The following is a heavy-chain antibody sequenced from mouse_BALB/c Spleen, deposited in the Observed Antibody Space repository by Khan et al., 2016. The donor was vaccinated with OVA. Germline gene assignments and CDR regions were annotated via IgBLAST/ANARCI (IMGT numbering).Heavy chain of an antibody. CDR1: GFTFSSYG. D-gene: IGHD1-1*01. CDR3: ATSYFYGYYFDY. V-gene: IGHV5-17*02. J-gene: IGHJ2*01. CDR2: ISGDSNTI. Sequence: EVMLVESRGGLVQPGGSRKLSCAASGFTFSSYGMHWVRQAPEKGLEWVAYISGDSNTIYYADTVKGRFTISRDNPKNTLFLQMTSLMSEDTARYYCATSYFYGYYFDYWGPGTTLTVSS.